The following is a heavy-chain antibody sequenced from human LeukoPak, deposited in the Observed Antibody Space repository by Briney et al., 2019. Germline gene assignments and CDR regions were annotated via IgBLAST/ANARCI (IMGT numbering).Heavy chain of an antibody. CDR3: ARENYYDSSGIDY. CDR1: GGSISSYY. D-gene: IGHD3-22*01. Sequence: SETLSLTCTVSGGSISSYYWSWIRQPPGKGLEWIGYIYTSGSTNYNPSLKSRVTMSVDTSKNQFSLKLSSVTAADTAVYYCARENYYDSSGIDYWGQGTLVTVSS. J-gene: IGHJ4*02. CDR2: IYTSGST. V-gene: IGHV4-4*09.